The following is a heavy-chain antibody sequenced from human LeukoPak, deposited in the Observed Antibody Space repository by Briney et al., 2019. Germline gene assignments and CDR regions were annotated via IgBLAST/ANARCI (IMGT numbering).Heavy chain of an antibody. CDR1: GGSISSYY. D-gene: IGHD2-2*01. J-gene: IGHJ6*02. V-gene: IGHV4-59*01. CDR3: ARGKDQLLSIPLDV. CDR2: IYYSGST. Sequence: SETLSLTCTVSGGSISSYYWSWIRQPPGKGLEWIGYIYYSGSTNYNPSLKSRVTISVDTSKNQFSLKLSSVTAADTAVYYCARGKDQLLSIPLDVWGQGTTVTVS.